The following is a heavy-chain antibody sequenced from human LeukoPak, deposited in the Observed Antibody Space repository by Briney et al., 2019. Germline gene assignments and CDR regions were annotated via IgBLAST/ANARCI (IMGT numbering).Heavy chain of an antibody. V-gene: IGHV3-20*04. J-gene: IGHJ6*03. CDR3: ARDAAKAAARTADYYMDV. CDR1: GFTFDDYG. CDR2: INWNGGST. D-gene: IGHD6-13*01. Sequence: GGSLRLSCAASGFTFDDYGMSWVRQAPGKGLEWVSGINWNGGSTGYADSVKGRFTISRDNAKNSLYLQMNSLRAEDTALYYCARDAAKAAARTADYYMDVWGKGTTVTVSS.